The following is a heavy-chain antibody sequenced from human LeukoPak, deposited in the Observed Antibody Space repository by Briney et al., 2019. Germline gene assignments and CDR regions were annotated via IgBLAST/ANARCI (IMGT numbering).Heavy chain of an antibody. CDR3: ARPVGTTVSVDY. Sequence: GGSLRLSCEASGFXFSSHWIHWVRQAPGKGLVWASVISPDGSTTNYAEPVKGRFTISRDNAKNTLYLQMNSLRAEDTAVYYCARPVGTTVSVDYWGQGTLVTVSS. CDR1: GFXFSSHW. CDR2: ISPDGSTT. V-gene: IGHV3-74*01. J-gene: IGHJ4*02. D-gene: IGHD1-26*01.